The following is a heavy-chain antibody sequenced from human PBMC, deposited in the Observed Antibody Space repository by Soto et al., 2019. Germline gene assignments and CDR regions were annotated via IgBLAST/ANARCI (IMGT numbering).Heavy chain of an antibody. J-gene: IGHJ3*02. CDR3: ARQLLGPPAFDI. Sequence: GGSLRLSCAASGFTFSSYSMNWVRQAPGKGLEWVSYISSSSTIYYADSVKGRFTISRDNAKNSLYLQMNSLRAEDTAVYYCARQLLGPPAFDIWGQGTMVTVSS. CDR2: ISSSSTI. CDR1: GFTFSSYS. D-gene: IGHD2-21*02. V-gene: IGHV3-48*01.